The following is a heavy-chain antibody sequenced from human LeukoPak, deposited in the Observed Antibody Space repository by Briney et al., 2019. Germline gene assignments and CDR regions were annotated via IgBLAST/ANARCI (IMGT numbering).Heavy chain of an antibody. D-gene: IGHD5-18*01. Sequence: GESLKISCKGSGYSFTSYWIGWVRQMPGKGLEWMGIIYPGDSDTRYSPSFQGQVTISADKSISTAYLQWSSLKASDTAMYYCARLQGQLWLNYYYYYGMDVWGQGTTVTVSS. CDR1: GYSFTSYW. CDR3: ARLQGQLWLNYYYYYGMDV. V-gene: IGHV5-51*01. CDR2: IYPGDSDT. J-gene: IGHJ6*02.